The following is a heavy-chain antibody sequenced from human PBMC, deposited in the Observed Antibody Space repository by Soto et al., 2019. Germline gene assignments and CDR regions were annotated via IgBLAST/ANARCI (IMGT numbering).Heavy chain of an antibody. CDR2: IIPIFTTT. J-gene: IGHJ3*02. Sequence: QVQLVQSGAEVKKPGSSVKVACKASGGTFSNHAINWVRLAPGQGLEWMGRIIPIFTTTDYAQRFQGRVTITAVESTITAYMELSSLKHDDTAVYYCAREVAADGTFREDVFDIWGQGTMATVSS. CDR3: AREVAADGTFREDVFDI. D-gene: IGHD6-13*01. V-gene: IGHV1-69*12. CDR1: GGTFSNHA.